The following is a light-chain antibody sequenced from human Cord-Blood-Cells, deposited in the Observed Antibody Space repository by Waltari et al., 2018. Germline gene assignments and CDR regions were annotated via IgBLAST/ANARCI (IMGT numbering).Light chain of an antibody. CDR1: QSVRSY. V-gene: IGKV3-11*01. CDR3: QQRSNGPVT. CDR2: DAS. Sequence: EIVLTQSPATLSLSPGERATLSCRASQSVRSYLAWYQQKPGQAPSLPLYDASNRATGIPARCSGSGSETDVTLTIGSVEPEDVAVYYCQQRSNGPVTFGQGTRLEIK. J-gene: IGKJ5*01.